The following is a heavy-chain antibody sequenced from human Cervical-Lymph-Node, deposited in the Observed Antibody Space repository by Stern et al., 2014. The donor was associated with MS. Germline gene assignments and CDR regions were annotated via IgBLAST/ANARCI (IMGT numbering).Heavy chain of an antibody. CDR2: ISASNGDT. CDR1: GYAFIAYG. CDR3: ARDRPGLVGPRSWGY. D-gene: IGHD1-26*01. V-gene: IGHV1-18*01. Sequence: VQLVESGTEVKKPGASVKVSCQASGYAFIAYGISWVRQAPGQGLEWVGWISASNGDTNSAQKFHGRISMTTDTSTSTAYMELRSLRSDDTAIYYCARDRPGLVGPRSWGYWGQGTLVTVSS. J-gene: IGHJ4*02.